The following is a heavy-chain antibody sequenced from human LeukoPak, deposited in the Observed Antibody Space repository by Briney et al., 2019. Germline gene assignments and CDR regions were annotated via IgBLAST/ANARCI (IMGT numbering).Heavy chain of an antibody. CDR2: IYPGDSDT. CDR3: ARPPGDIVVVPAAPDY. J-gene: IGHJ4*02. CDR1: GYSFTSYW. Sequence: GESLKISCKGSGYSFTSYWIGWVRQMPGKGLEWMGIIYPGDSDTRYSPSFQGQVTISADKSISTAYLQWRSLKASDTAMYYCARPPGDIVVVPAAPDYWGQGTLVTVSS. V-gene: IGHV5-51*01. D-gene: IGHD2-2*01.